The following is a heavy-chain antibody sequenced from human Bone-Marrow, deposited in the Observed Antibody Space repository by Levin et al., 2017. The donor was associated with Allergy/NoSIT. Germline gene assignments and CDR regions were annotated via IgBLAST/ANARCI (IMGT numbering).Heavy chain of an antibody. CDR2: ISYDGSRT. CDR3: AREMSSGWYVSEWYFDL. Sequence: GESLKISCAASGFTLSDYTIHWVRQAPGKGLEWVAVISYDGSRTYYADSVEGRVTSSRDNTRENFKSTGYLQMNSLRPEDTAVYYCAREMSSGWYVSEWYFDLWGRSTLVTVSS. D-gene: IGHD6-19*01. J-gene: IGHJ2*01. CDR1: GFTLSDYT. V-gene: IGHV3-30*04.